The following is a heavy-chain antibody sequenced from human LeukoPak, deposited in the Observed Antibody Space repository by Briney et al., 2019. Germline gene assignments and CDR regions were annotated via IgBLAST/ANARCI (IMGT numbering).Heavy chain of an antibody. V-gene: IGHV4-59*08. Sequence: SETLSLTCSVSRGSISTHYWSWIRQPPGQGLEWIGYISYSGSTNYNPSPKSRVTISVDTSKSQFSLKLSSMTAADTAVYYCARLSCAGVSCFDYWGQGALVTVSS. CDR3: ARLSCAGVSCFDY. CDR1: RGSISTHY. D-gene: IGHD2-21*01. CDR2: ISYSGST. J-gene: IGHJ4*02.